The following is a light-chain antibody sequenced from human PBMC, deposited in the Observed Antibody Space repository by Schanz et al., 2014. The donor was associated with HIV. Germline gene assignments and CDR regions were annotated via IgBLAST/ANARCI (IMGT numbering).Light chain of an antibody. J-gene: IGLJ2*01. Sequence: QSVLTQPPSASGSPGQPVTIFCTGSSSDVGGYNSVSWYQQHPGKVPKLMIYEVSKRPSGVPDRFSGSKSGNTASLTVSGLQADDEADYYCSSYAGSNNLGVFGGGTKLTVL. CDR3: SSYAGSNNLGV. CDR1: SSDVGGYNS. CDR2: EVS. V-gene: IGLV2-8*01.